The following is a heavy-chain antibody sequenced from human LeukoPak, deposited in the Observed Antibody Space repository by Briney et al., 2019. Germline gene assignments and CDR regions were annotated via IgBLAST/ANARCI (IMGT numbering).Heavy chain of an antibody. CDR3: AGGRDGSGRYYPSVGSFDY. J-gene: IGHJ4*02. CDR1: GGTFSSYA. Sequence: GASVKVSCKASGGTFSSYAISWVRQAPGQGLEWMGGIIPIFGTANYAQKFQGRVTITADESTSTAYMELSSLRSEDTAVYYCAGGRDGSGRYYPSVGSFDYWGQGTLVTVSS. V-gene: IGHV1-69*13. D-gene: IGHD3-10*01. CDR2: IIPIFGTA.